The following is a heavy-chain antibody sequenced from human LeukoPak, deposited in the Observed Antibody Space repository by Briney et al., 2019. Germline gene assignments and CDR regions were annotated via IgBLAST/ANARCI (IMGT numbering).Heavy chain of an antibody. CDR1: GFMFTSYA. CDR2: ISGISGAT. CDR3: AKDCRPVRPDSFDI. V-gene: IGHV3-23*01. Sequence: GGSLRLSCVASGFMFTSYAMNWVRQAPGKGLEWVSTISGISGATHYADSVKGRFTISRDNYKSTLYLQMNSLRVEDTAIYYCAKDCRPVRPDSFDIWGQGTVVAVSS. D-gene: IGHD1-1*01. J-gene: IGHJ3*02.